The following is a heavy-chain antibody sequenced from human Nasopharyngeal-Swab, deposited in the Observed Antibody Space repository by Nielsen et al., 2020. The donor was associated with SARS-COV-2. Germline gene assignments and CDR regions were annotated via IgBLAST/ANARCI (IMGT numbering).Heavy chain of an antibody. CDR2: ISSSSSYI. CDR3: ARGCVLTGPSCYYYGMDV. CDR1: GFTFSSYS. Sequence: GASLKISCAASGFTFSSYSMNWVRQAPGTGLEWVSSISSSSSYIYYADSVKGRFTISRDNAKNSLYLQMNSLRAEDTAVYFCARGCVLTGPSCYYYGMDVWGQGTTVTVSS. V-gene: IGHV3-21*01. D-gene: IGHD3-9*01. J-gene: IGHJ6*02.